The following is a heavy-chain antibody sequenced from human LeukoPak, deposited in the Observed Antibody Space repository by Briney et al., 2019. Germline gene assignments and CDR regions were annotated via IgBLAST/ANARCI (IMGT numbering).Heavy chain of an antibody. J-gene: IGHJ4*02. D-gene: IGHD5-12*01. Sequence: PSETLSLTYTVSGGSISSSSYYWSWIRQPAGKGLEWVGRIYTSGSTNYNPSLKSRVTISVDTSKNQFSLQLTSVTAADTAVYYCARAMRVDRFFDYWGQGILVTVSS. CDR2: IYTSGST. CDR1: GGSISSSSYY. V-gene: IGHV4-61*02. CDR3: ARAMRVDRFFDY.